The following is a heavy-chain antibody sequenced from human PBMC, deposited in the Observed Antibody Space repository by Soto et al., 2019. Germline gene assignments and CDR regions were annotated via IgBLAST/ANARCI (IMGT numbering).Heavy chain of an antibody. V-gene: IGHV4-34*01. Sequence: SDTLSLTCAVYGGSFSGYYWSWIRQPPGKGLEWIGEINHSGSTNYNPSLKSRVTISVDTSKNQFSLKLSSVTAADTAVYYCARRGTTYDYIWGSYRYNGTFDYWGQGTLVTVSS. CDR1: GGSFSGYY. CDR2: INHSGST. J-gene: IGHJ4*02. D-gene: IGHD3-16*02. CDR3: ARRGTTYDYIWGSYRYNGTFDY.